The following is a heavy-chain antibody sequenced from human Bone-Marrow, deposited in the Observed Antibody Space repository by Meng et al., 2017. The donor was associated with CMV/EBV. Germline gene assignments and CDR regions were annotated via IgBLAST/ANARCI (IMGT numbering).Heavy chain of an antibody. CDR1: GYSISSGYY. CDR2: IYHSGRT. J-gene: IGHJ4*02. CDR3: GRVEQLVSDY. Sequence: GSLRLSCTVSGYSISSGYYWAWIRQPPGKGLEWIGRIYHSGRTYSNPSLKSRVTMSVDTSKNHFSLKLSSVNAADTATYFCGRVEQLVSDYWGQGMLVTVSS. V-gene: IGHV4-38-2*02. D-gene: IGHD6-6*01.